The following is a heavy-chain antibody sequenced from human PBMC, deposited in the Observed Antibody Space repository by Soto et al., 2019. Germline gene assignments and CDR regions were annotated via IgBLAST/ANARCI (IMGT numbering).Heavy chain of an antibody. V-gene: IGHV3-74*01. Sequence: GGSLRLSCAASGFTFSSYWMHWVRQAPGKGLVWVSRINSDGSSTSYADSVKGRFTISRDNAKNTLYLQMNSLRAEDTAVYYCARGLVSSGWREYYYYGMDVWGQGTTVTVSS. CDR2: INSDGSST. CDR3: ARGLVSSGWREYYYYGMDV. CDR1: GFTFSSYW. D-gene: IGHD6-19*01. J-gene: IGHJ6*02.